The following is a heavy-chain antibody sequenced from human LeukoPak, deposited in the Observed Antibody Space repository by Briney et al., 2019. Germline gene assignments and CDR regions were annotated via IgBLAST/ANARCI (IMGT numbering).Heavy chain of an antibody. J-gene: IGHJ4*02. CDR2: IVLGSGNT. CDR1: GFTFTSSA. D-gene: IGHD3-3*01. V-gene: IGHV1-58*02. CDR3: AAVENYDFWSGYYREDY. Sequence: SVKVSCKASGFTFTSSAMQWVRQARGQRLEWIGWIVLGSGNTNYAQKFQERVTITRDMTTSTAYMALSSLRSEDTAVDYCAAVENYDFWSGYYREDYWGQGTLVTVSS.